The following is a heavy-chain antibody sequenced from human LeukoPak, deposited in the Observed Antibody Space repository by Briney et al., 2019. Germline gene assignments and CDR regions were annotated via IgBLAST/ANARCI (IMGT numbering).Heavy chain of an antibody. J-gene: IGHJ3*02. CDR1: GGTFSIYA. V-gene: IGHV1-69*13. CDR3: AREGREYAAWGYSSYKGAFDI. Sequence: SVTVSFKSSGGTFSIYAISWVRQAPGQGLEWMGVIIPIFGTANYSQKFQGRLTITAAETTSTAHMELSSLGSEDTAVYYCAREGREYAAWGYSSYKGAFDIWGQGTMVTVPS. D-gene: IGHD6-19*01. CDR2: IIPIFGTA.